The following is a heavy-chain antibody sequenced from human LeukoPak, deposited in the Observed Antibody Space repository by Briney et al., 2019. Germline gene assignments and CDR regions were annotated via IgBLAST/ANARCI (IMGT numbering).Heavy chain of an antibody. Sequence: SETLSLTCTVSGGSISSYYWSWIRQPPGKGLEWIGYIYYSGSTNYNPSLKSRVTISVDTSKNQFSLKLSSVTAADTAVYYCARDPVAAAGTFDYWGQGPRSPSPQ. CDR2: IYYSGST. CDR1: GGSISSYY. CDR3: ARDPVAAAGTFDY. V-gene: IGHV4-59*01. J-gene: IGHJ4*02. D-gene: IGHD6-13*01.